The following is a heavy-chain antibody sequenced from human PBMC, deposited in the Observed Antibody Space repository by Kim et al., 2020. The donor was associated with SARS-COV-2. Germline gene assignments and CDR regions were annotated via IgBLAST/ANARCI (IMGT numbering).Heavy chain of an antibody. CDR3: ATLGSDAFDI. D-gene: IGHD7-27*01. J-gene: IGHJ3*02. V-gene: IGHV3-48*04. CDR2: NI. Sequence: NIYSAGSWRGRFTIARDNAKNSLYLRMNSLRAEDTAVYYCATLGSDAFDIWGQGTMVTVSS.